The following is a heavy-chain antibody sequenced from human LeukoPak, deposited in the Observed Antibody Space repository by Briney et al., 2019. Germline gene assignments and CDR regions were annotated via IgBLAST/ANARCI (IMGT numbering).Heavy chain of an antibody. D-gene: IGHD6-19*01. CDR1: GFTFSSYG. CDR2: ISYDGSNK. CDR3: ARDGHSSGWYYYYYMDV. J-gene: IGHJ6*03. V-gene: IGHV3-30*19. Sequence: PGGSLRLSCAASGFTFSSYGMHWVRQAPGKGLEWVAVISYDGSNKYYADSVKGRFTISRDNSKNTLYLQMNSLRAEDTAVYYCARDGHSSGWYYYYYMDVWGKGTTVAVSS.